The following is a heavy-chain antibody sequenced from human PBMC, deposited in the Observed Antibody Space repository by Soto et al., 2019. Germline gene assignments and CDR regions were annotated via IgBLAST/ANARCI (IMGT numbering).Heavy chain of an antibody. V-gene: IGHV3-15*07. CDR2: IKSKTDGGTT. Sequence: PGGSLRLSCAASGFTFSNAWMNWVRQAPGKGLEWVGRIKSKTDGGTTDYAAPVKGRFTISRDDSKNTLYLQMNSLKTEDTAVYYCTTHGRSAPRYYYHGMDVWGQGTTVTVSS. J-gene: IGHJ6*02. CDR3: TTHGRSAPRYYYHGMDV. CDR1: GFTFSNAW. D-gene: IGHD3-3*01.